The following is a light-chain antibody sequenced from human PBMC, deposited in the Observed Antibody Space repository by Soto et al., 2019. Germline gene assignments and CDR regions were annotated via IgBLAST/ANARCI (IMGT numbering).Light chain of an antibody. CDR3: QQYYSTPQT. J-gene: IGKJ1*01. V-gene: IGKV4-1*01. CDR2: WVS. CDR1: QSILYSSNNKNY. Sequence: DIVLTQSPDSLAVSLGERATMNCKSSQSILYSSNNKNYLAWYQQKPGQPPKLLIYWVSTRESGVPDRFSGSGSGTDFTLTVSSLQAEDVAVYYCQQYYSTPQTFGQGTKVEIK.